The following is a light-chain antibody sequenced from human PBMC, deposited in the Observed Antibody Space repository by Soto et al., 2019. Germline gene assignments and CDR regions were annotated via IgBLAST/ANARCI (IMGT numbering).Light chain of an antibody. CDR2: AAS. Sequence: DIQMTQSPSSLSASVGDRVTITCRANQSIAYSLNWYQREPGKAPKLLIYAASTLQRGVPPRFSGSGSATDFNLTISRLQPEDFATYYCHQTFTIPWTFGQGTKVEVK. CDR1: QSIAYS. J-gene: IGKJ1*01. CDR3: HQTFTIPWT. V-gene: IGKV1-39*01.